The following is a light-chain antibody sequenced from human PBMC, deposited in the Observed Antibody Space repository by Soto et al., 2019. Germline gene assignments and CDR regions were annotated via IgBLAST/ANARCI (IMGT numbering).Light chain of an antibody. CDR2: DIN. V-gene: IGLV2-14*01. CDR3: VSYTTRASYV. J-gene: IGLJ1*01. Sequence: QSALTQPASVSGSPGQSITISCTGTSSDVGNYIFVSWYRQHPGKAPKLMIYDINNRPSGVSNRFSGSKSGNTASLTISGLQAEDEADYYCVSYTTRASYVFGTGTKLTVL. CDR1: SSDVGNYIF.